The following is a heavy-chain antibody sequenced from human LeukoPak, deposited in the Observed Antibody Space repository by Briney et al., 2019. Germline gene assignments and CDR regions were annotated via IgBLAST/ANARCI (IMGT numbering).Heavy chain of an antibody. Sequence: SETLSLTCTVSGGSISSSSYYWGWIRQPPGKGLEWIGSIYYSGSTYYNPSLKSRVTISVDTSKNQFSLKLSSVTAADTAVYYCARGAYDFWSGYRFDPWGQGTLVTVSS. CDR2: IYYSGST. D-gene: IGHD3-3*01. V-gene: IGHV4-39*07. CDR3: ARGAYDFWSGYRFDP. J-gene: IGHJ5*02. CDR1: GGSISSSSYY.